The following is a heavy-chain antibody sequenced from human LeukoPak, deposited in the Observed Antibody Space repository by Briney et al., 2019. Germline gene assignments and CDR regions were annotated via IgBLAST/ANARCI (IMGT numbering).Heavy chain of an antibody. V-gene: IGHV4-39*01. J-gene: IGHJ6*02. CDR2: IYYSGST. Sequence: SETLSLTCTVSGGSISSSSYSWGWIRQPPGKGLEWIGSIYYSGSTYYNPPLKSRVTISVDTSKNQFSLKLSSVTAADTAVYYCARQSYYYYGMDVWGQGTTVTVSS. CDR3: ARQSYYYYGMDV. CDR1: GGSISSSSYS.